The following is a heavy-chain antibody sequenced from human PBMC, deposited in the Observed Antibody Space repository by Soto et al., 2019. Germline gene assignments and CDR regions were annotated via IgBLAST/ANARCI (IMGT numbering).Heavy chain of an antibody. J-gene: IGHJ6*02. Sequence: GGSLRLSCAASGFTFSSYAMHWVRQAPGKGLEWVAVISYDGSNKYYADSVKGRFTISRDNSKNTLYLQMNSLRAEDTAVYYCARGLSRNYYYYYGMDVWGQGTTVTVSS. CDR3: ARGLSRNYYYYYGMDV. D-gene: IGHD3-10*01. CDR2: ISYDGSNK. CDR1: GFTFSSYA. V-gene: IGHV3-30-3*01.